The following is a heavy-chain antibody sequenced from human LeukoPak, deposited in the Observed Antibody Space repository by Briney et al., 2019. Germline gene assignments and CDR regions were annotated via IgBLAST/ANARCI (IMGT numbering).Heavy chain of an antibody. J-gene: IGHJ4*02. V-gene: IGHV3-30*03. CDR3: ASSFGSGWPSWVL. Sequence: QPGGSLRLSCAASGFTFSSYGMHWVHQAPGKGLEWVAVISYDGSNKYYADSVKGRFTIPRDNSKSTLYLQMNSLRAEDTAVYYCASSFGSGWPSWVLWGQGTQVTVSS. D-gene: IGHD6-19*01. CDR1: GFTFSSYG. CDR2: ISYDGSNK.